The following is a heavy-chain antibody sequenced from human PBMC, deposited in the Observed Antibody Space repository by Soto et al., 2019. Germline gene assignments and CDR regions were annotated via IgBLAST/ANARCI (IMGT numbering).Heavy chain of an antibody. CDR2: INPSGGST. V-gene: IGHV1-46*01. CDR3: TRLSYGDDGLFDY. Sequence: ASVKVSCKASGYTFTSYYMHWVRQAPGQGLEWMGIINPSGGSTSYAQKFRGRVTMTRDTSTSTVYMELSSLRSEDTAVYYCTRLSYGDDGLFDYWGQGTLVTVSS. J-gene: IGHJ4*02. D-gene: IGHD4-17*01. CDR1: GYTFTSYY.